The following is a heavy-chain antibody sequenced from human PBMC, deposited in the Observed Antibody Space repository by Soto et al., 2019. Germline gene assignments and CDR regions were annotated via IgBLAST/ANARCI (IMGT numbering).Heavy chain of an antibody. D-gene: IGHD3-10*02. CDR3: ARGPGVFGDSSLDY. CDR2: IYRGGST. Sequence: QVQLQESGPGLVKPSETLSLSCGVSGGSISPYYFSWIRQPARKGLEWLGRIYRGGSTNYNPSLDSRVTMSVDPSKNKFSMKLSAVTSADTAVYYCARGPGVFGDSSLDYWGHGTLVTVSS. J-gene: IGHJ4*01. V-gene: IGHV4-4*07. CDR1: GGSISPYY.